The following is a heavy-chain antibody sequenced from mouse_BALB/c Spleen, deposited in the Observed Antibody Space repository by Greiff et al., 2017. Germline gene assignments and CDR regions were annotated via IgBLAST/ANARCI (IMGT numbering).Heavy chain of an antibody. CDR3: ALTGAYWYFDV. D-gene: IGHD4-1*01. V-gene: IGHV1S29*02. J-gene: IGHJ1*01. Sequence: EVKLMESGPELVKPGASVKISCKASGYTFTDYNMHWVKQSHGKSLEWIGYIYPYNGGTGYNQKFKSKATLTVDNSSSTAYMELRSLTSEDSAVYYCALTGAYWYFDVWGAGTTVTVSS. CDR2: IYPYNGGT. CDR1: GYTFTDYN.